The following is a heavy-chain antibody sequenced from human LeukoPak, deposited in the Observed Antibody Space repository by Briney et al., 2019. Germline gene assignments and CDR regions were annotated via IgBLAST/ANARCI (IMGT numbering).Heavy chain of an antibody. J-gene: IGHJ6*03. V-gene: IGHV1-24*01. CDR2: FDPEDVKT. CDR1: GYTLTELS. CDR3: ARDRGRYYMDV. Sequence: ASVKVSCKVSGYTLTELSMHWVRQAPGKGLEWMGGFDPEDVKTIYAQKFQGRVTMTEDTSADTAYMELSSLRSEDTAVYYCARDRGRYYMDVWGKGTTVTISS. D-gene: IGHD6-25*01.